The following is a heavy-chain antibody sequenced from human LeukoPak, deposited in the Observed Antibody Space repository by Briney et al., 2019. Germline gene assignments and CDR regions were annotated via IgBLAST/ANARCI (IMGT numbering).Heavy chain of an antibody. J-gene: IGHJ4*02. CDR1: GGSISSYY. CDR3: ARRHSGYDFGVFDY. CDR2: IYYSGST. Sequence: LSETLSLTCTVSGGSISSYYWSWIRQPPGKGLEWIGYIYYSGSTNYNPSLKSRVTISVDTSKNQFSLILSSVTAADTAVYYCARRHSGYDFGVFDYWGQGALVTVSS. D-gene: IGHD5-12*01. V-gene: IGHV4-59*08.